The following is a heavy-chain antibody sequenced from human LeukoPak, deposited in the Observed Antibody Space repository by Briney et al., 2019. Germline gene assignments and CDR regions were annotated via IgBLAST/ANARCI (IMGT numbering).Heavy chain of an antibody. D-gene: IGHD6-6*01. CDR3: ARDPAYSSSSARPSYYYYDMDV. CDR2: ISAYNGNT. CDR1: GYTFTSYG. Sequence: ASVKVSCKASGYTFTSYGISWVRQAPGQGLEWMGWISAYNGNTNYAQKLQGRVTMTTDTSTSTAYMELRSLRSDDTAVYYCARDPAYSSSSARPSYYYYDMDVWGQGTTVTVSS. V-gene: IGHV1-18*01. J-gene: IGHJ6*02.